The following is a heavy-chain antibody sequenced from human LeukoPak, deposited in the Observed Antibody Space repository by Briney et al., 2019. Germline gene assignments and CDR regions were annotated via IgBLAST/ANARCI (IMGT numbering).Heavy chain of an antibody. CDR3: ARDRYYGSGSYFDY. J-gene: IGHJ4*02. Sequence: SVKVSCKASGGTFSSYAISWVRQAPGQGLEWMGGIIPIFGTANYAQKFQDRVTITTDESTSTAYMELSSLRSEDTAVYYCARDRYYGSGSYFDYWGQGTLVTVSS. CDR1: GGTFSSYA. CDR2: IIPIFGTA. V-gene: IGHV1-69*05. D-gene: IGHD3-10*01.